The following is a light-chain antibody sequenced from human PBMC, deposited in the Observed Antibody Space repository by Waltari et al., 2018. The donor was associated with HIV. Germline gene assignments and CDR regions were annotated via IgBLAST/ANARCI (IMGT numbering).Light chain of an antibody. Sequence: QPVLTQSSSASASLGSSVKLTCTLTSGLSRNIIACHPQQPGKAPRYLMKREGGGGDNQGSGVPYRFSGSSSGADRYLTISNLQFEDEADYYCETWDSSTWVFGGGTKVTVL. CDR2: REGGGGD. J-gene: IGLJ3*02. V-gene: IGLV4-60*02. CDR1: SGLSRNI. CDR3: ETWDSSTWV.